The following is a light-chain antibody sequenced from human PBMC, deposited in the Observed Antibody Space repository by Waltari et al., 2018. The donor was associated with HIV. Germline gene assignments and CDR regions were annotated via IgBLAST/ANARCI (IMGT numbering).Light chain of an antibody. CDR2: DAS. Sequence: EIVLTQSPGTLSLSPGERATLSCRASQSVTSGHLAWYQQRPGQAPRLLIHDASSRATGIPDRFSGRGSGTDFTLTVSRLEPEDFAVYYCHQYSGTPRTFGQGTRLQI. CDR3: HQYSGTPRT. V-gene: IGKV3-20*01. CDR1: QSVTSGH. J-gene: IGKJ2*01.